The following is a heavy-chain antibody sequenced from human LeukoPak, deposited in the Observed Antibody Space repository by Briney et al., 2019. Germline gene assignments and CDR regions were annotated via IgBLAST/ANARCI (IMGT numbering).Heavy chain of an antibody. CDR2: LYWDGDN. Sequence: SGPTLVKPTQTLTLTCTFSGFALSTSGVGVGWIRQPPGKALEWLALLYWDGDNRYSPSPKSGLTITKDTSKNQVVLTMTNMDPVDTATYYCAHRRAWDYFDYWGQGTLVTVSS. CDR1: GFALSTSGVG. V-gene: IGHV2-5*02. CDR3: AHRRAWDYFDY. J-gene: IGHJ4*02.